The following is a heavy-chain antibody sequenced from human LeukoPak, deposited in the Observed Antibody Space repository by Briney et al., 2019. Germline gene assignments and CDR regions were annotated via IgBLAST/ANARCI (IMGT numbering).Heavy chain of an antibody. CDR2: IHPSGST. Sequence: SETLSLTCAVYGGSFSSYYWTWIRQPPGKGLEWIGEIHPSGSTHYNPSLESRFIISLDTSKNHLSLRLSSVTAADTALYYCSRGLDSSKSGLDWGQGTLVTISS. V-gene: IGHV4-34*01. J-gene: IGHJ4*02. D-gene: IGHD3/OR15-3a*01. CDR3: SRGLDSSKSGLD. CDR1: GGSFSSYY.